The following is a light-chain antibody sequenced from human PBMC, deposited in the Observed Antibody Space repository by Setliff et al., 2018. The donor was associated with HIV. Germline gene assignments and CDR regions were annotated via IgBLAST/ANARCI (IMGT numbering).Light chain of an antibody. J-gene: IGLJ1*01. V-gene: IGLV2-23*02. CDR2: EVS. CDR3: CSYAGSSTYV. CDR1: SSYVGSYNL. Sequence: SVLTQPASVSGSPGQSITISCTGTSSYVGSYNLVSWYQQQPGKAPKLMIYEVSKRPSGVSNRFSGSQSGNTASLTISGLQAEDEADYYCCSYAGSSTYVFGTGTKVTVL.